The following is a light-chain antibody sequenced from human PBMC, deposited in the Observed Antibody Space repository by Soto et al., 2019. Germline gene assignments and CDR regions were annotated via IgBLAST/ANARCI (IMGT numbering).Light chain of an antibody. CDR2: DVS. Sequence: QSALTQPASVSGSPGQSITISCTGTSSDVGGYNYVSWYQQHPGKAPKLMIYDVSNRPSGVSNRFSDSKSGNTASLTISGLQAEDEADYYCSSYTSSSTLCVFGTGTKLTVL. CDR3: SSYTSSSTLCV. V-gene: IGLV2-14*01. J-gene: IGLJ1*01. CDR1: SSDVGGYNY.